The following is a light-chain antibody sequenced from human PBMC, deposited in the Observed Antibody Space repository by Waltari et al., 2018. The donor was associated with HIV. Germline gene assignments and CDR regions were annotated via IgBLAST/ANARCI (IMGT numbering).Light chain of an antibody. V-gene: IGKV1-39*01. J-gene: IGKJ4*01. CDR1: QDIKTE. CDR2: AAS. CDR3: QQSHSVPFT. Sequence: DIQMTQSPSSLSASPGDTITITCRTSQDIKTELNLYQQKPGTAPKLLVYAASGFQSGVPARISGSGSGTDFTLTINTLQPDDSATYFCQQSHSVPFTFGAGTKVDVK.